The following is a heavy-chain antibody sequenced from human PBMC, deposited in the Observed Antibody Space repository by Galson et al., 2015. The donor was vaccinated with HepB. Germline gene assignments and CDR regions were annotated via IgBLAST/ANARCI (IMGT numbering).Heavy chain of an antibody. Sequence: SLRLSCAGSGFIFSNYAMSWVRQAPGKGVEWVSAISSTDSNTYYADSVEGRFTVSRDNAKNTLYLQMTSLRAEDTAIYYCAKSKNPAESGPRGFFDYWGRGTLVTVSS. CDR3: AKSKNPAESGPRGFFDY. CDR1: GFIFSNYA. D-gene: IGHD3-10*01. J-gene: IGHJ4*02. CDR2: ISSTDSNT. V-gene: IGHV3-23*01.